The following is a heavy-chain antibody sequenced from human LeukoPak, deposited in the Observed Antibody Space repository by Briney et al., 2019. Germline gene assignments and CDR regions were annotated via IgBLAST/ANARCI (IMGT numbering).Heavy chain of an antibody. V-gene: IGHV3-23*01. Sequence: GGSLRLSCAAPGFTFSSYAMSWVRQAPGKGLEWVSAISGSGGSTYYEDPVKGRFTISRDNSKNTLYLQMNSLRAEDTAVYYCAKDSYYYYYMDVWGKGTTVTVSS. CDR2: ISGSGGST. CDR1: GFTFSSYA. CDR3: AKDSYYYYYMDV. J-gene: IGHJ6*03.